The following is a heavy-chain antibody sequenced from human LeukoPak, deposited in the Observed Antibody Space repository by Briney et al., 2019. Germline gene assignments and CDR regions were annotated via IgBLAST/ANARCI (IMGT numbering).Heavy chain of an antibody. CDR3: ARSKSGSYFLY. V-gene: IGHV3-21*06. Sequence: AGSLRRSCAASGFTVSSYSMSWVRQAPGHGLEWVLSPSSGGRSSFHTVSVRGRFTISRDNAKNSLYLQMDSLRAEDTAMYYCARSKSGSYFLYGGQGTLVIVSS. CDR2: PSSGGRSS. J-gene: IGHJ4*02. CDR1: GFTVSSYS. D-gene: IGHD1-26*01.